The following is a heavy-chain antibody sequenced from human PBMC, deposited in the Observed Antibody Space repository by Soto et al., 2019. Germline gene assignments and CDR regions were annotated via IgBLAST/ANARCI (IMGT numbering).Heavy chain of an antibody. Sequence: GASVKVSCKASGGTFSSYAISWVRQAPGQGLEWMGGIIPIFGTANYAQKFQGRVTITADESTSTAYMGLSSLRSEDTAVYYCAVVVAASQHYGMDVWGQGTTVTVSS. CDR1: GGTFSSYA. CDR3: AVVVAASQHYGMDV. V-gene: IGHV1-69*13. CDR2: IIPIFGTA. J-gene: IGHJ6*02. D-gene: IGHD2-15*01.